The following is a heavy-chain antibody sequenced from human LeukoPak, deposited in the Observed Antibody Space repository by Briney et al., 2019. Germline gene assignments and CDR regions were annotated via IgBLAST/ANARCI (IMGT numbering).Heavy chain of an antibody. CDR3: ARVQSRYYYYYMDV. CDR2: ISAYNGNT. Sequence: ASVKVSCKASGYTFTSYDISWVRQAPGQGLEWMGWISAYNGNTNYAQKLQGRVTMTTDTSTSTAYMELRSLRSDDTAVYYCARVQSRYYYYYMDVWGKGTTVTVSS. V-gene: IGHV1-18*01. J-gene: IGHJ6*03. CDR1: GYTFTSYD. D-gene: IGHD5-24*01.